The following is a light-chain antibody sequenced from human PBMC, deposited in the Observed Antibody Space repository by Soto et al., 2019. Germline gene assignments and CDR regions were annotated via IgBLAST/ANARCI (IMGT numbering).Light chain of an antibody. CDR2: DVS. J-gene: IGLJ3*02. V-gene: IGLV2-11*01. Sequence: QSALTQPRSVSGSPGQSVTISCTGTSSDVGGYNYVSWYQQHPGKATKLMIYDVSKRPSGVPDRFSGSKSGNTASLTIYGLPDEDEADYYCCSYAGSYTWVFGGGTKLTVL. CDR3: CSYAGSYTWV. CDR1: SSDVGGYNY.